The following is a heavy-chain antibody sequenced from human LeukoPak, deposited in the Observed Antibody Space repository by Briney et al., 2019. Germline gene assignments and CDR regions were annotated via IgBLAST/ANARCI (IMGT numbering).Heavy chain of an antibody. CDR3: ARAGDVDPNWFDP. CDR2: IIPIFGTA. CDR1: GGTFSSYA. V-gene: IGHV1-69*06. D-gene: IGHD3-16*01. Sequence: ASVKVSCKASGGTFSSYAISWVRQAPGQGLEWMRGIIPIFGTANYAQKFQGRVTITADKSTSTAYMELSSLRSEDTAVYYCARAGDVDPNWFDPWGQGTLVTVSS. J-gene: IGHJ5*02.